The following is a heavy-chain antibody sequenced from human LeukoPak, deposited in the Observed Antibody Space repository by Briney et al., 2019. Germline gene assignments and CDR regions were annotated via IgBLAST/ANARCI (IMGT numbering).Heavy chain of an antibody. J-gene: IGHJ6*02. CDR1: GYTLTELS. CDR2: FDPEDGET. D-gene: IGHD2-15*01. Sequence: ASVTVSCKVSGYTLTELSMHWVRQAPGKGLEWMGGFDPEDGETIYAQKFQGRVTMTEDTSTDTAYMELSSLRSEDTAVYYCATGCSGGSCSYYYYCGMDVWGQGTTVTVSS. V-gene: IGHV1-24*01. CDR3: ATGCSGGSCSYYYYCGMDV.